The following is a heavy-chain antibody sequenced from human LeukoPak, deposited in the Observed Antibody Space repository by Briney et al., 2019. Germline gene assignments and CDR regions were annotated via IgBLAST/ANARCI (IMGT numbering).Heavy chain of an antibody. CDR3: ARVISLQTYYYGSGSPIPNRAFDY. CDR1: GYTFTSYA. Sequence: ASVKVSCKASGYTFTSYAMNWVRQAPGQGLEWMGWINTNTGNPTYAQGFTGRFVFSLDTSVSTAYLQISSLKAEDTAVYYCARVISLQTYYYGSGSPIPNRAFDYWGQGTLVTVSS. D-gene: IGHD3-10*01. J-gene: IGHJ4*02. V-gene: IGHV7-4-1*02. CDR2: INTNTGNP.